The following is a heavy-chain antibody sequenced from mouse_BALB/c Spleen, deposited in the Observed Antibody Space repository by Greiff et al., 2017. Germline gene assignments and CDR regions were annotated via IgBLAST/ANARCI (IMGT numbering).Heavy chain of an antibody. CDR3: ARWEEPAY. CDR2: INPYNGGT. D-gene: IGHD4-1*01. CDR1: GYSFTGYT. J-gene: IGHJ3*01. Sequence: VQLQQSGPELVKPGASMKISCKASGYSFTGYTMNWVKQSHGKSLEWIGLINPYNGGTSYNQKFKGKATLTVDKSSSTAYMELLSLTSEDSAVYYCARWEEPAYWGQGTLVTVSA. V-gene: IGHV1-18*01.